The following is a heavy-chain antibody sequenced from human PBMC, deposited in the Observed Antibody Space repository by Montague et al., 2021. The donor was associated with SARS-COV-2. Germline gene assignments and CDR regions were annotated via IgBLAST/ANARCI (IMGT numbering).Heavy chain of an antibody. Sequence: SETRSLTCSVSGYSITCVFWGWLRQPPGKGLEWIGHLHHSGSTNFNASLKSRLTMSPDTSKNQFSLQLSSVTAADTAVYYCARLYLGFNGKMYFFDAWGQGILVTVSS. CDR2: LHHSGST. V-gene: IGHV4-59*01. D-gene: IGHD2-8*01. J-gene: IGHJ4*02. CDR3: ARLYLGFNGKMYFFDA. CDR1: GYSITCVF.